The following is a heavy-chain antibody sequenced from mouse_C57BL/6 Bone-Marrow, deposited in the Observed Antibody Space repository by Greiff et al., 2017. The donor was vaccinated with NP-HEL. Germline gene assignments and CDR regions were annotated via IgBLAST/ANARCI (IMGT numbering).Heavy chain of an antibody. D-gene: IGHD2-2*01. V-gene: IGHV5-6*01. Sequence: EVKLMESGGDLVKPGGSLKLSCAASGFTFSSYGMSWVRQTPDKRLEWVATISSGSSYTYYPDSVKGRFTSSRDNAQNTQYLQMSSLESEDTAMYYCARHIGCAWFAYWGQGTLVTVSA. CDR2: ISSGSSYT. CDR1: GFTFSSYG. J-gene: IGHJ3*01. CDR3: ARHIGCAWFAY.